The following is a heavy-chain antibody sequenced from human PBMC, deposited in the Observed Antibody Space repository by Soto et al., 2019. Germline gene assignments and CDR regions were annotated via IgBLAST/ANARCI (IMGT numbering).Heavy chain of an antibody. D-gene: IGHD3-9*01. Sequence: SETLSLTCSVSGDSINSDNYYWGWIRQPPGKGLEWIGSIYYRGNTYYNPSLKTRVTISLDKSKSQFSLKLNSVTAADSAVYFCARLEGLATISYFFDYWGQGTLVTVSS. CDR1: GDSINSDNYY. CDR2: IYYRGNT. CDR3: ARLEGLATISYFFDY. J-gene: IGHJ4*02. V-gene: IGHV4-39*01.